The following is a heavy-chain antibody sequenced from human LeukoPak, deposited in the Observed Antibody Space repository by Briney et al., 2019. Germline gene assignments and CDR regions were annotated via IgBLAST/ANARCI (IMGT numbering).Heavy chain of an antibody. CDR1: GGSISSSSYF. D-gene: IGHD3-22*01. CDR2: LYYSGST. J-gene: IGHJ4*02. Sequence: SETLSLTCTVSGGSISSSSYFWGWIRQPPGKGLEWIGSLYYSGSTYYNPSLKSRVTISVDTSKNQFSLKLSSVTAADTAVYYCAREDTHQKSGYQYYFDYWGQGTLVTVSS. V-gene: IGHV4-39*07. CDR3: AREDTHQKSGYQYYFDY.